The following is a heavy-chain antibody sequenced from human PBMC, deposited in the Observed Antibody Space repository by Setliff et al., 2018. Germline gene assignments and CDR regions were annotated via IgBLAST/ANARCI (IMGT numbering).Heavy chain of an antibody. Sequence: SQTLSLPCAISGDSVSSNSAAWNWIRQSPSRGLEWLGRTYYRSKWYNDYAVSVKSRITINPDTSKNQFSLQLNSVTPEDTAVYYCARDQRLPLTYYYYGMDVWGQGTTVTVSS. D-gene: IGHD1-1*01. CDR2: TYYRSKWYN. CDR3: ARDQRLPLTYYYYGMDV. CDR1: GDSVSSNSAA. V-gene: IGHV6-1*01. J-gene: IGHJ6*02.